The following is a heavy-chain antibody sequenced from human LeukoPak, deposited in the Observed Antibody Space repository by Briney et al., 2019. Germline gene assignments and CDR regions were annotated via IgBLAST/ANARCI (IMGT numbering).Heavy chain of an antibody. CDR3: ARRPTYSSGRYDY. J-gene: IGHJ4*02. D-gene: IGHD6-19*01. CDR2: IYPGDSDT. V-gene: IGHV5-51*01. CDR1: GYSFTSYW. Sequence: GESLKISCKGSGYSFTSYWIGWARQMPGKGLEWMGIIYPGDSDTRYSPSFQGQVTISADKSISTAYLQWSSLKASDTAMYYCARRPTYSSGRYDYWGQGTLVTVSS.